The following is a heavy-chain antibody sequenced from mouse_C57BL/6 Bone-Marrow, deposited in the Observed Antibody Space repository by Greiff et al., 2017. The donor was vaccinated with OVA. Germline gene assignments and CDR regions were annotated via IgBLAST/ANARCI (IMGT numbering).Heavy chain of an antibody. J-gene: IGHJ2*01. CDR3: ARGDYYGSSYFDY. CDR1: GYTFTDYN. V-gene: IGHV1-18*01. Sequence: EVQLKESGPELVKPGASVKIPCKASGYTFTDYNMDWVKQSHGKSLEWIGDINPNNGGTIYNQKFKGKATLTVDKSSSTAYMELRSLTSEDTAVYYCARGDYYGSSYFDYWGQGTTLTVSS. D-gene: IGHD1-1*01. CDR2: INPNNGGT.